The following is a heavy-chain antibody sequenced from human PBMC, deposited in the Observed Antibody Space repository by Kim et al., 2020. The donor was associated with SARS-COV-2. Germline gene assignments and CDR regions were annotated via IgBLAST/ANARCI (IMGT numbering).Heavy chain of an antibody. V-gene: IGHV3-64*02. D-gene: IGHD6-19*01. Sequence: YAESVKGRFTFSRDNSKTTLYLQMGSLRPEDTAVYYCARVVYSSGWYFFDYWGQGTQVTVSS. J-gene: IGHJ4*02. CDR3: ARVVYSSGWYFFDY.